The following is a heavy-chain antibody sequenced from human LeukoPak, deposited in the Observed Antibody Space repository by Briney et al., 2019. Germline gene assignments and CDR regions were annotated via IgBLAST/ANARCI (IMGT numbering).Heavy chain of an antibody. CDR3: ANAHPSGLVTGGFYDILTGYYHAEYFQH. CDR2: ISYDGSNK. D-gene: IGHD3-9*01. Sequence: PGRSLRLSCAASGFTFSSYGMHWVRQAPGKGLEWVAVISYDGSNKYYADSVKGRFTISRDNSKNTLYLQMNSLRAEDTAVYYCANAHPSGLVTGGFYDILTGYYHAEYFQHWGQGTLVTVSS. CDR1: GFTFSSYG. J-gene: IGHJ1*01. V-gene: IGHV3-30*18.